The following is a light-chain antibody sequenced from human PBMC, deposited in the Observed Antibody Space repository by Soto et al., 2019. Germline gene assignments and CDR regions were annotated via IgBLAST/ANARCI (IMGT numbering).Light chain of an antibody. CDR2: EVT. Sequence: QSALTQPRSVSGSPGQSVTISCTGTSSDVGGYNYVSWYQQHPDKAPKLMIYEVTKRPSGVSNRFSGSKSDNTASLTISGLQAEDEADYYCSAYTTRSAVFGTGTKVTVL. J-gene: IGLJ1*01. V-gene: IGLV2-14*01. CDR3: SAYTTRSAV. CDR1: SSDVGGYNY.